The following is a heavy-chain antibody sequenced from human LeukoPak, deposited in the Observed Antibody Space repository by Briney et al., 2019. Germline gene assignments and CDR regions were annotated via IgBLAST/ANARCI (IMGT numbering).Heavy chain of an antibody. V-gene: IGHV5-51*01. D-gene: IGHD5-18*01. CDR2: IYPGDSDT. CDR3: ARHAVFTAMETDY. J-gene: IGHJ4*02. Sequence: PGGSLRLSCKGSGYSFTSYWIGWVRQMPGKGLEWMGIIYPGDSDTRYSPSFQGQVTISADKSISTAYLQWSSLKASDTAMYYCARHAVFTAMETDYWGQGTLVTVSS. CDR1: GYSFTSYW.